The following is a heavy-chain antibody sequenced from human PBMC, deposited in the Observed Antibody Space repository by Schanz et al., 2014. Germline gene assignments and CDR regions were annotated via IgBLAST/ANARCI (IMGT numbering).Heavy chain of an antibody. CDR3: AKAADWPVTRFDP. V-gene: IGHV3-23*04. Sequence: EVQLVESGGGLVQPGGSLRLSCVASGFSFSDSFMSWIRQTPEKGLEWVSGISGSGASTYYADSVRGRFTISSDSSKNTLYLQMSSLRADDTAVYYCAKAADWPVTRFDPWGQGTLVTVSS. D-gene: IGHD3-9*01. J-gene: IGHJ5*02. CDR1: GFSFSDSF. CDR2: ISGSGAST.